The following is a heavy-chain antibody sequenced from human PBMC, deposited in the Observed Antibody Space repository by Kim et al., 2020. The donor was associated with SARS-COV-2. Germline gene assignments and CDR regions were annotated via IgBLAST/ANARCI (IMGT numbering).Heavy chain of an antibody. D-gene: IGHD2-2*01. CDR2: INSDGSST. CDR1: GFTFSNSW. Sequence: GGSLRLSCAASGFTFSNSWMHWVRQAPGKGLVWVSQINSDGSSTAYADSVKGRFTISRDNAKNTLYLQMNSLRAEDTAVYYCARDHAYCSSTSCPFDYWGQGTLVTVSS. J-gene: IGHJ4*02. CDR3: ARDHAYCSSTSCPFDY. V-gene: IGHV3-74*01.